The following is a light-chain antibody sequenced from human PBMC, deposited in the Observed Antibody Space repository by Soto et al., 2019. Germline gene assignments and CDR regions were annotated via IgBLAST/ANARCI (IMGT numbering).Light chain of an antibody. CDR3: QQYNNWPPIT. V-gene: IGKV3-15*01. CDR1: QSVSNN. J-gene: IGKJ5*01. CDR2: YAS. Sequence: EIMMTQSPAALSVSPGERATLSSRASQSVSNNVAWYQQKPGQAPRLLIYYASTRATGIPARFSGSGSGTEFTLTISSLQSEDFALYYCQQYNNWPPITFGQGTRLEIK.